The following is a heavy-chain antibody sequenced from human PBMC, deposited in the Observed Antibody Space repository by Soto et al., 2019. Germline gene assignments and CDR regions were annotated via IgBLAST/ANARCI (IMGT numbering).Heavy chain of an antibody. J-gene: IGHJ6*02. CDR2: IYTSGST. CDR1: GGSISSYY. D-gene: IGHD6-13*01. CDR3: ARVGIAAAGTKNYYYYYGMDV. V-gene: IGHV4-4*07. Sequence: SETLSLTCTVSGGSISSYYWSWIRQPAGKGLEWVGRIYTSGSTNYNASLKSRVTMSVDTSKNQFSLKLSSVTAADTAVYYCARVGIAAAGTKNYYYYYGMDVWGQGTTVTVSS.